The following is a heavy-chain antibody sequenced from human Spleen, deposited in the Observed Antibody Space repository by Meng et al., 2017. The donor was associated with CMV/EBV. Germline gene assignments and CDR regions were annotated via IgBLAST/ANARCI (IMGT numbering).Heavy chain of an antibody. V-gene: IGHV3-33*03. D-gene: IGHD3-10*01. CDR2: NECDRSEE. Sequence: SCAASGFIFSKYGMRCVHHAQGEGVGWVAVNECDRSEEYYADNVKVRLTISRDNYRHMLYLQMNSLRAEDTAVYYCAKAPYSGGFDSWGQGTLVTVSS. CDR1: GFIFSKYG. J-gene: IGHJ4*02. CDR3: AKAPYSGGFDS.